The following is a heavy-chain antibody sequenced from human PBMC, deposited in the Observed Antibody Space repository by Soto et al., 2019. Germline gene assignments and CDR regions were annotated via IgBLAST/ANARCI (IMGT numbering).Heavy chain of an antibody. Sequence: ASVKVSCKASGYTFTSYYMHWVRQAPGQGLEWMGWMDPNSGNTGYAQKFQGRVTMTRNTSISTAYMELSSLRSEDTAMYYCARGGRISGVYWGQGTLVTVSS. D-gene: IGHD1-26*01. CDR1: GYTFTSYY. V-gene: IGHV1-8*02. CDR2: MDPNSGNT. J-gene: IGHJ4*02. CDR3: ARGGRISGVY.